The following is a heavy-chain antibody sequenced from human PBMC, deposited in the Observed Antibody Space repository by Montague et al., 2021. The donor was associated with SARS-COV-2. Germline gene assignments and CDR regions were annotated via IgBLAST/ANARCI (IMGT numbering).Heavy chain of an antibody. J-gene: IGHJ6*02. Sequence: SETLSLTCAVYGGSFSGYYWSWIRQPPGKGLEWLGEINHRGSTNYNPSLKSRVTKSVDTSKNQFSLKLSSVTAADTAVYYCARGSGVYYYYYYGTDVWGQGTTVTVSS. V-gene: IGHV4-34*01. CDR1: GGSFSGYY. CDR3: ARGSGVYYYYYYGTDV. CDR2: INHRGST. D-gene: IGHD3-10*01.